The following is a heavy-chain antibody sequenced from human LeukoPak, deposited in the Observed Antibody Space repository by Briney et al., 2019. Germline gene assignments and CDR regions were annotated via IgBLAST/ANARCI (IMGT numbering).Heavy chain of an antibody. D-gene: IGHD5-18*01. Sequence: GGSLRLSCAASGFTFSNAWMSWVRQAPGKGLEWVGRIKSKTDGGTTDYAAPVKGRFNISRDDSKNTLYLQMNSLRAEDTAVYYCAKVIGGYPDYWGQGTLVTVSS. CDR2: IKSKTDGGTT. V-gene: IGHV3-15*01. J-gene: IGHJ4*02. CDR1: GFTFSNAW. CDR3: AKVIGGYPDY.